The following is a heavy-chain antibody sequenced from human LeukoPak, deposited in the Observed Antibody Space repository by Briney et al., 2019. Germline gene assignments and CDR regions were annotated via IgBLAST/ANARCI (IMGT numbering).Heavy chain of an antibody. J-gene: IGHJ4*02. CDR3: ARVTYGEVDY. CDR1: GYMFAGYE. CDR2: MSPNSGQT. D-gene: IGHD4-17*01. Sequence: ASVKVSCKASGYMFAGYEINWVRQSTGQGLEWMGWMSPNSGQTGYAQKFQGRVTMTRNTSISTAYMELSSLRSEDTAVYYCARVTYGEVDYWGKGSLVTVTS. V-gene: IGHV1-8*01.